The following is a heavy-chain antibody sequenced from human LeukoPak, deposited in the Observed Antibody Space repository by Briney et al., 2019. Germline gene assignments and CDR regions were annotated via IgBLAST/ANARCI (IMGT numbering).Heavy chain of an antibody. Sequence: GRSLRLSCAASGFTFDNYAMHWVRQAPGKGLEWLSIISWNSGYIGYADSVKGRFTISRNNAKKSLDLQMNSLRAEDTAFYYCAKVRGTYSSGYFFDYWGQGTLVTVSS. CDR2: ISWNSGYI. D-gene: IGHD6-19*01. J-gene: IGHJ4*02. CDR3: AKVRGTYSSGYFFDY. V-gene: IGHV3-9*01. CDR1: GFTFDNYA.